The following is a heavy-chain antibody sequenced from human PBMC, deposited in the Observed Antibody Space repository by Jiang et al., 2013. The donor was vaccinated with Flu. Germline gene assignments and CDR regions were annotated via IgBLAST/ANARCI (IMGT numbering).Heavy chain of an antibody. Sequence: PGLVKPSQTLSLTCTVSGGSISSGGYYWSWIRQHPGKGLEWIGYIYYSGSTYYNPSLKSRVTVSVDTSKNQFSLKLSSVTAADTAVYYCARHGHSNFYYGLDVWGQGTTVTVSS. J-gene: IGHJ6*02. CDR1: GGSISSGGYY. V-gene: IGHV4-31*03. CDR3: ARHGHSNFYYGLDV. CDR2: IYYSGST. D-gene: IGHD1-7*01.